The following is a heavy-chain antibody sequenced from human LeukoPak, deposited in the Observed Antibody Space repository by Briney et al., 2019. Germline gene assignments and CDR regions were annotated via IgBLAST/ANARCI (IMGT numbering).Heavy chain of an antibody. D-gene: IGHD3-22*01. CDR3: ARGSTYYDSSGQVPFDY. Sequence: TGGSLRLSCAASGFTFSSYSMNWVRQAPGKGLEWVSSISSSSSYIYYADSVKGRFTISRDNAKNSLYLQMNSLRAEDTAVYYCARGSTYYDSSGQVPFDYWGQGTLVTVSS. CDR1: GFTFSSYS. V-gene: IGHV3-21*01. CDR2: ISSSSSYI. J-gene: IGHJ4*02.